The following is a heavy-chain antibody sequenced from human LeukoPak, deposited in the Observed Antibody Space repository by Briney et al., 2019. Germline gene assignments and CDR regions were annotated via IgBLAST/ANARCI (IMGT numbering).Heavy chain of an antibody. J-gene: IGHJ5*02. V-gene: IGHV3-15*01. CDR3: STAFYGAPLA. D-gene: IGHD4-17*01. Sequence: GGSLRLSCTTSGFTFSTAFMNWVRQAPGKGLEWVARITSKSYDETTDYAAPVKGRFSISRDDSKNTLYLQMNSLEIEDTAVYYCSTAFYGAPLAWGQGTRVTVSS. CDR1: GFTFSTAF. CDR2: ITSKSYDETT.